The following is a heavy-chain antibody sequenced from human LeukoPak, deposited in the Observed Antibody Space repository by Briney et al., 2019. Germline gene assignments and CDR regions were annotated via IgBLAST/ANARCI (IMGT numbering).Heavy chain of an antibody. D-gene: IGHD3-22*01. CDR1: GFTFSDYY. J-gene: IGHJ3*02. V-gene: IGHV3-11*01. CDR2: ISSSGSTI. Sequence: GGSLRLSCAASGFTFSDYYMSWIRQAPGKGLEWVSYISSSGSTIYYADSVKGRFTISRDNAKNSLYLQMNSLRAEDTAVYYCARQTSTYYYDSSGYYSGAFDIWGQGTMVTVSS. CDR3: ARQTSTYYYDSSGYYSGAFDI.